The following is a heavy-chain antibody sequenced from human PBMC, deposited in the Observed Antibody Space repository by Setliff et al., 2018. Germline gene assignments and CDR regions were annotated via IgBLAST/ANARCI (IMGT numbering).Heavy chain of an antibody. J-gene: IGHJ4*02. Sequence: SETLSLTCTVSAASINSLSWWSWVRQSPGKGLEWIGEIHYRGTTYSNASLASRLTISVDTAKNQFSLKLTSVTAADTAVYYCARTGTYRYFDYWGQGTRVTVSS. CDR2: IHYRGTT. CDR3: ARTGTYRYFDY. D-gene: IGHD1-1*01. CDR1: AASINSLSW. V-gene: IGHV4-39*01.